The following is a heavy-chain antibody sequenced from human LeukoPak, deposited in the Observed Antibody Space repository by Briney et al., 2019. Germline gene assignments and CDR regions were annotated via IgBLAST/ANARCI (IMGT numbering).Heavy chain of an antibody. CDR2: IYHTGSA. J-gene: IGHJ3*01. CDR1: AYSVNSGYY. CDR3: ARGLGSGTL. D-gene: IGHD3-10*01. Sequence: KPSETLSLTCAVSAYSVNSGYYRVWIRQPPGKGLEWIGSIYHTGSAYYDPSLKSRVTISVDTSKNQFSLNLTSVTAADTAVYYCARGLGSGTLWGQGTMVTVSS. V-gene: IGHV4-38-2*01.